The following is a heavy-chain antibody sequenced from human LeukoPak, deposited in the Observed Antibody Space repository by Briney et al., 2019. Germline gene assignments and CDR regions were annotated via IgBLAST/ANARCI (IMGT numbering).Heavy chain of an antibody. Sequence: GESPKISCKGSGYSFTNYWIGWVRQMPGRGLEWMGIIYPDDSDTRYSPSFQGQVTISADKSISTAYLQWSSLKASDTAMYYCARHREGYCTGGNCYSGGDYWGQGTLVTVSS. CDR1: GYSFTNYW. V-gene: IGHV5-51*01. CDR2: IYPDDSDT. D-gene: IGHD2-15*01. J-gene: IGHJ4*02. CDR3: ARHREGYCTGGNCYSGGDY.